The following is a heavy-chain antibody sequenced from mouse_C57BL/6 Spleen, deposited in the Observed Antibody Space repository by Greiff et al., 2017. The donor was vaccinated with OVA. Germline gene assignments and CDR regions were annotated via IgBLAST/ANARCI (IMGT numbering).Heavy chain of an antibody. Sequence: VQLKESGPELVKPGASVKMSCKASGYTFTDYNMHWVKQSHGKSLEWIGYINPNNGGTSYNQKFKGKATLTVNKSSSTAYMELRSLTSEDSAVYYCARDSNYVDYYFDYWGQGTTLTVSS. V-gene: IGHV1-22*01. CDR3: ARDSNYVDYYFDY. CDR2: INPNNGGT. D-gene: IGHD2-5*01. CDR1: GYTFTDYN. J-gene: IGHJ2*01.